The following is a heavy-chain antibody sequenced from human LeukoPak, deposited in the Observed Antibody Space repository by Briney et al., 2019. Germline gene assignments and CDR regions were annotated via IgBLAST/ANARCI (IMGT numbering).Heavy chain of an antibody. CDR2: ISAYNGNT. CDR3: ARDLDGSGSYEDY. Sequence: GASVKVSCKASGYTFTSYGISWVRQAPGQGLEWMGWISAYNGNTNYAQKLQGRVTMTRDTSISTAYMELSRLRSDDTAVYYCARDLDGSGSYEDYWGQGTLVTVSS. J-gene: IGHJ4*02. V-gene: IGHV1-18*01. CDR1: GYTFTSYG. D-gene: IGHD3-10*01.